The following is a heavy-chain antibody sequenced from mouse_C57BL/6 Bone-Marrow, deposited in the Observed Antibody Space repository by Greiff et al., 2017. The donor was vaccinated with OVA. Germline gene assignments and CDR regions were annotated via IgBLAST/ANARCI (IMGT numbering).Heavy chain of an antibody. CDR1: GYAFTNYL. J-gene: IGHJ4*01. CDR2: INPGSGGT. D-gene: IGHD2-3*01. V-gene: IGHV1-54*01. Sequence: QVQLKQSGAELVRPGTSVKVSCKASGYAFTNYLIEWVKQRPGQGLEWIGVINPGSGGTNYNEKFKGKATLTADKSSSTAYMQLSSLTSEDSAVYCCARRGGYYDYYAMDYWGQGTSVTVSS. CDR3: ARRGGYYDYYAMDY.